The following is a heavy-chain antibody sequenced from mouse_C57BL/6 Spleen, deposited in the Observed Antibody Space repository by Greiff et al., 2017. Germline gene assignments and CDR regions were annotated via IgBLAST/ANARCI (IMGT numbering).Heavy chain of an antibody. CDR1: GYTFTSYR. CDR3: ARVGYDENAMDY. Sequence: VQLQQSGAELAKPGASVKLSCKASGYTFTSYRMHWVKQRPGQGLEWIGYINPRSGNTKYNQKFKDKATLTADKSSSTAYMQLSSLTYEDSAVYCCARVGYDENAMDYWGQGTSVTVAS. V-gene: IGHV1-7*01. J-gene: IGHJ4*01. CDR2: INPRSGNT. D-gene: IGHD2-2*01.